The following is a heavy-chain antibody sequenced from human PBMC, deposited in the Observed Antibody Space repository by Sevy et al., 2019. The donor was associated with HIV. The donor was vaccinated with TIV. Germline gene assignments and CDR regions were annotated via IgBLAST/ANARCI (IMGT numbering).Heavy chain of an antibody. D-gene: IGHD6-19*01. V-gene: IGHV3-53*01. CDR3: ARMPSIAVAGRAFDI. J-gene: IGHJ3*02. CDR1: GFTVSSNY. CDR2: IYSGGST. Sequence: GGSLRLSCAASGFTVSSNYMSWVRQAPGKGLEWVSVIYSGGSTYYADSVKGRFTISRDNSKNTLYLQMNSLRAEDTAVYYCARMPSIAVAGRAFDIWGQGTMVTVSS.